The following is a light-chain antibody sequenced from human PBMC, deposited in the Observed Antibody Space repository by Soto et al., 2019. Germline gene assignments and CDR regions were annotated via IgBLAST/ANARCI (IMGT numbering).Light chain of an antibody. J-gene: IGKJ1*01. CDR3: QQYDSHWT. Sequence: DIQMTQSPSTLSASVGDRVTITCRASQNINNWLTWYQQKPGKAPKLLIYDASSLQSGVPSRFSGSGAGTEFTLTISSLQPDDVATYYCQQYDSHWTFGQGMKVEIK. CDR1: QNINNW. CDR2: DAS. V-gene: IGKV1-5*01.